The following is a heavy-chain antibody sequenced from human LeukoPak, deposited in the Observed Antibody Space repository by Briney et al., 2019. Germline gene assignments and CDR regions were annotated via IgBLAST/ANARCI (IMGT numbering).Heavy chain of an antibody. CDR2: IYYSGST. CDR3: ARENVVVAATPGVFENWFDP. Sequence: SETLSLTCTVSGGSISSGDYYWSWIRQPPGKGLEWIGYIYYSGSTNYNPSLKSRVTISVDTSKNQFSLKLSSVTAADTAVYYCARENVVVAATPGVFENWFDPWGQGTLVTVSS. D-gene: IGHD2-15*01. J-gene: IGHJ5*02. CDR1: GGSISSGDYY. V-gene: IGHV4-61*08.